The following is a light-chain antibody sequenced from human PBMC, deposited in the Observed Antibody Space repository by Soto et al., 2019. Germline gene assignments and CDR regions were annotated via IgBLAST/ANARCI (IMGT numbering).Light chain of an antibody. J-gene: IGLJ1*01. CDR3: SSYTTTSTLIV. CDR1: SSDVGASNY. CDR2: GVT. V-gene: IGLV2-14*01. Sequence: QSALTQPASVSGSPGQSITISCTGTSSDVGASNYVSWYQQLPGTAPKLIIYGVTIRPSGVSNRFSGSKSGNTASLTISGPQAEDEADYYCSSYTTTSTLIVFGPGTKGTVL.